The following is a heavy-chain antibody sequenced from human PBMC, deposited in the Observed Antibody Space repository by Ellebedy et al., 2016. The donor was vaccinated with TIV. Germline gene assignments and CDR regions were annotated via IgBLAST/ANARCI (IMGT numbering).Heavy chain of an antibody. CDR2: TYYRSTWHS. Sequence: MPSETLSLTCAISGDSVSSDSATWNWIRQSPSRGLEWLGRTYYRSTWHSDFAGSVTGRARIYSDTSKNEFSLHLNAVSPDDTAVYYCARGHGIMILSGGINWFDPWGQGSLVTVSS. D-gene: IGHD3-16*01. V-gene: IGHV6-1*01. CDR3: ARGHGIMILSGGINWFDP. CDR1: GDSVSSDSAT. J-gene: IGHJ5*02.